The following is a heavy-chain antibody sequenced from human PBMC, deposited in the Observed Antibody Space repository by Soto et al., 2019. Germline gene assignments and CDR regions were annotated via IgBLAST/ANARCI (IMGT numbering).Heavy chain of an antibody. CDR1: GGSISSSSYY. V-gene: IGHV4-39*01. CDR2: IYYSGNT. Sequence: PSETLSLTCTVSGGSISSSSYYWGWISQPPGKGLEWIGSIYYSGNTYYNPSLKSRVTISVDTAKNQFSLKLSSVTAADTAVYYCARQYYFGSGSYYNRPFGFWGQGTLVTVSS. CDR3: ARQYYFGSGSYYNRPFGF. D-gene: IGHD3-10*01. J-gene: IGHJ4*02.